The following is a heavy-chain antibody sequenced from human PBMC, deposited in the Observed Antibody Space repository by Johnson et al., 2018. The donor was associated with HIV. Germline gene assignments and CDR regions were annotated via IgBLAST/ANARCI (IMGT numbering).Heavy chain of an antibody. CDR2: IKSKPDGAAI. Sequence: VLLVESGGGVVQPGRSLRLSCAASGLTFSSYGMHWVRQAPGKGLEWVGRIKSKPDGAAIHYAAPVKGRFTVSRDDSINTLYLQMNSLRAEDAALYYCAKLIVNWNYDEEASRDFDIWGQGTMVTVSS. CDR3: AKLIVNWNYDEEASRDFDI. CDR1: GLTFSSYG. J-gene: IGHJ3*02. D-gene: IGHD1-7*01. V-gene: IGHV3-15*01.